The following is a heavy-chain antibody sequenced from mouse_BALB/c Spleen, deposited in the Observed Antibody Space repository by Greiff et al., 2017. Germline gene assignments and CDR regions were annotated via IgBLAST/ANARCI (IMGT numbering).Heavy chain of an antibody. Sequence: EVQLQESGGGLVQPGGSLRLSCATSGFTFTDYYMSWVRQPPGKALEWLGFIRNKANGYTTEYSASVKGRFTISRDNSQSILYLQMNTLRAEDSATYYCARVMITYAMDYWGQGTSVTVSS. J-gene: IGHJ4*01. D-gene: IGHD2-4*01. CDR1: GFTFTDYY. CDR2: IRNKANGYTT. V-gene: IGHV7-3*02. CDR3: ARVMITYAMDY.